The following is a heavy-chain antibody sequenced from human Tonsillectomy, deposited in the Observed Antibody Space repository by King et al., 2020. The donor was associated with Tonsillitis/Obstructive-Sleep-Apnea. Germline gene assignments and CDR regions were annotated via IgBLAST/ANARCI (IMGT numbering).Heavy chain of an antibody. CDR3: AKAIRATCSGVIGYDFVH. Sequence: VQLVESGGGLVQPGGSLRLSCAASGFTFTAYAMSWVRQAPGKGPEWVATMSCTAASGTTWYADSVKGRFTISRDNSKKTVSLQMNGLRVEDTAVYFCAKAIRATCSGVIGYDFVHWGQGILVTVSS. V-gene: IGHV3-23*04. J-gene: IGHJ4*02. CDR1: GFTFTAYA. CDR2: MSCTAASGTT. D-gene: IGHD2-15*01.